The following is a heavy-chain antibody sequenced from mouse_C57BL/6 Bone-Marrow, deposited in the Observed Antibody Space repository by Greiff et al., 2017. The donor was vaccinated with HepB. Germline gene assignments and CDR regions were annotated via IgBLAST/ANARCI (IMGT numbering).Heavy chain of an antibody. CDR3: ARVFYYYGSSQFAY. CDR1: GFTFSSYA. D-gene: IGHD1-1*01. Sequence: EVKLVESGGGLVKPGGSLKLSCAASGFTFSSYAMSWVRQTPEKRLEWVATISDGGSYTYYPDNVKGRFTISRDNTKNNLYLQMSHLKSEDTAMYYCARVFYYYGSSQFAYWGQGTLVTVSA. V-gene: IGHV5-4*03. J-gene: IGHJ3*01. CDR2: ISDGGSYT.